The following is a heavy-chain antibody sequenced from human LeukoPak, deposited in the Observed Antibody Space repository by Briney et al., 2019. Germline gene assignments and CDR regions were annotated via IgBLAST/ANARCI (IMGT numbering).Heavy chain of an antibody. V-gene: IGHV4-59*08. Sequence: SETLSLTCTVCGCSISSYYWSWIRQPPGKGLEWIGYISYSGSTNYNPSFKSRVTISIDTSKNQFSLKLRSVTAADTAIYYCARQGYDILTVYIDAFDIWGQGTMVTVSS. D-gene: IGHD3-9*01. CDR3: ARQGYDILTVYIDAFDI. CDR2: ISYSGST. J-gene: IGHJ3*02. CDR1: GCSISSYY.